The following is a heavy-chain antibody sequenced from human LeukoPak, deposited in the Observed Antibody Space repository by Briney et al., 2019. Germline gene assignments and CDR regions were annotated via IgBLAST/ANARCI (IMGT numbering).Heavy chain of an antibody. D-gene: IGHD2-2*01. J-gene: IGHJ6*03. Sequence: GESLKISCKGSGYSFTSYWIGWVRQMPGKGLEWMGIIYPGDSDTRYSPSFQGQVTISADKSISTAYLQWSSLKASDTAMYYCARRRYCSSTSCYPGHYYMDVWGKGTTVTVSS. V-gene: IGHV5-51*01. CDR1: GYSFTSYW. CDR2: IYPGDSDT. CDR3: ARRRYCSSTSCYPGHYYMDV.